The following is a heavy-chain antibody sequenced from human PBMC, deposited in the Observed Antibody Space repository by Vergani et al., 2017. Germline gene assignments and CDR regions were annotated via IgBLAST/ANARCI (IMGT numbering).Heavy chain of an antibody. J-gene: IGHJ3*02. CDR2: IYYSGST. CDR3: ASPDYGGNSGAFDI. V-gene: IGHV4-39*01. CDR1: GGSISSSSYY. D-gene: IGHD4-23*01. Sequence: QMHLQESGPGLVKPSATLSLTCTVSGGSISSSSYYWGWIRQHPGKGLEWLGSIYYSGSTYYDTSLKSRVTLSVDTSKNQFSLKLSSVTAADTAVYYCASPDYGGNSGAFDIWGQGTMVTVSS.